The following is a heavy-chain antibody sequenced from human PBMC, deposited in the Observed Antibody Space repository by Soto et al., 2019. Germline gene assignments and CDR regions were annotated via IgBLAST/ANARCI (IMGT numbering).Heavy chain of an antibody. J-gene: IGHJ3*01. CDR1: GYTFTTFG. D-gene: IGHD3-22*01. CDR3: ATTYYYDGSSLVYDVLDV. CDR2: ISPSNGNT. V-gene: IGHV1-18*01. Sequence: QVQLQQSGGEVKKPGASAKVSCTASGYTFTTFGVSWVLQAPGQGLEWLGWISPSNGNTNFAQKFHGRVTMTTDTSTSTAYLELNTLRSDDTALYYCATTYYYDGSSLVYDVLDVCGQGTMVTVSS.